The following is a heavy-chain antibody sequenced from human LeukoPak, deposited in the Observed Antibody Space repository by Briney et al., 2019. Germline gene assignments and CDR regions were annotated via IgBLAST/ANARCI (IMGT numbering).Heavy chain of an antibody. CDR1: GFTVSNNY. V-gene: IGHV3-53*01. CDR2: IYSGGST. D-gene: IGHD4-17*01. Sequence: PGGSLRLSCAASGFTVSNNYMSWVRQAPGKGLEWVSVIYSGGSTKYADSVKGRFTISRDSSKNTLYLQMNSLRVEDTALYYCASRSGGDYPYFDYWGQGTLVTVSS. J-gene: IGHJ4*02. CDR3: ASRSGGDYPYFDY.